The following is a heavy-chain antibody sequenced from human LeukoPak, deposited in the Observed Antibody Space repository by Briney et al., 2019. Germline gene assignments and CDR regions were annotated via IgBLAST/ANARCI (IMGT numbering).Heavy chain of an antibody. D-gene: IGHD6-19*01. CDR3: AKDSVAGTEMYYFDY. V-gene: IGHV3-23*01. CDR1: GFTFSSYA. CDR2: ISGSGGST. Sequence: GGSLRLSCAASGFTFSSYAMSWVRQAPGKGLEWVSGISGSGGSTYYADSVKGRFTISRDNSKNTLYLQMNSLRAEDTAVYYCAKDSVAGTEMYYFDYWGQGTLVTVSS. J-gene: IGHJ4*02.